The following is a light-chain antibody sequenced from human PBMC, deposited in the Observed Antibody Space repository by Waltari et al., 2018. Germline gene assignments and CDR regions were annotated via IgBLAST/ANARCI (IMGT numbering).Light chain of an antibody. CDR3: HQYFAPPYT. V-gene: IGKV4-1*01. Sequence: DIVMTQSPDSLTVSLGERATINCKSSHSLLSYSNNKTYISWYQQKPGQAPKLLIYWASTRDSGVPDRFSGSGSETDFTLTISSLQAEDVAVYHCHQYFAPPYTFGRGTKLEIK. CDR1: HSLLSYSNNKTY. CDR2: WAS. J-gene: IGKJ2*01.